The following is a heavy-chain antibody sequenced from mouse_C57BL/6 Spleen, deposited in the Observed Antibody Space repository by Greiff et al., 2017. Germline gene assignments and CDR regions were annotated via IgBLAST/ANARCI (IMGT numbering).Heavy chain of an antibody. J-gene: IGHJ2*01. CDR1: GFTFSSYA. CDR3: ARDRNYGSSYWGYFDY. CDR2: ISDGGSYT. V-gene: IGHV5-4*01. Sequence: EVQLVESGGGLVKPGGSLKLSCAASGFTFSSYAMSWVRQTPEKRLEWVATISDGGSYTYYPDNVKGRFTISRDNAKNNLYLQMSHLKSEDTAMYYCARDRNYGSSYWGYFDYWGQGTTLTVSS. D-gene: IGHD1-1*01.